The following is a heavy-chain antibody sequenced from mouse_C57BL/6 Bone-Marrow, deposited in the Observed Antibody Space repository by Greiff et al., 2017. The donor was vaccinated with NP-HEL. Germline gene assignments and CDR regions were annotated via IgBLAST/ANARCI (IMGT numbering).Heavy chain of an antibody. CDR2: IRNKANGYTT. CDR1: GFTFTDYY. J-gene: IGHJ4*01. Sequence: EVMLVESGGGLVQPGGSLSLSCAASGFTFTDYYMSWVRQPPGQALEWLGFIRNKANGYTTEYSASVKGRFTISRDKSQSILYLQMNALRAEDSATYYCARYLLPLYAMDYWGQGTSVTVSS. D-gene: IGHD2-1*01. CDR3: ARYLLPLYAMDY. V-gene: IGHV7-3*01.